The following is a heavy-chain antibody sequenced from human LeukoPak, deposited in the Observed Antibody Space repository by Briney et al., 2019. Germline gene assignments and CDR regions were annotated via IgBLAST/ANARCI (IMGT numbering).Heavy chain of an antibody. D-gene: IGHD3-3*01. CDR2: IYPGDSDT. V-gene: IGHV5-51*01. CDR1: GYSFTSYW. J-gene: IGHJ4*02. CDR3: ARRYDFWSGYREFDY. Sequence: ESLKISCKGSGYSFTSYWIGWVRQMPGKGLEWMGIIYPGDSDTRYSPSFQGQVTISADKSISTAYLQWSSLKASDTAMYYCARRYDFWSGYREFDYWGQGTLVTVSS.